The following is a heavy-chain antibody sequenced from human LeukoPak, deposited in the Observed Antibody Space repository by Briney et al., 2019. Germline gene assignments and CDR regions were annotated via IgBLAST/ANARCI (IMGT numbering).Heavy chain of an antibody. CDR1: GASISSHY. CDR2: IYYSGST. V-gene: IGHV4-59*11. Sequence: PSETLSLTCTVSGASISSHYWSWIRQPPGKGLEWIGYIYYSGSTNYNPSLKSRVTISVDTSKKEFSLKLSSVTAADTAVYYCASSYGVTVFDYWGQGTLVTVSS. CDR3: ASSYGVTVFDY. D-gene: IGHD4-17*01. J-gene: IGHJ4*02.